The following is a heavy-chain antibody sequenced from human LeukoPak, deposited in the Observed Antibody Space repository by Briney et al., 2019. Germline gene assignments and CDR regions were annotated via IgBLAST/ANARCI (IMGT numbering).Heavy chain of an antibody. V-gene: IGHV1-69*06. Sequence: GASVKVSCKASGYTFTSYGISWVRQAPGQGLEWMGGIIPIFGTANYAQKFQGRVTITADKSTSTAYMELSSLRSEDTAVYYCARGPMVRGVITHFDYWGQGTLVTVSS. CDR3: ARGPMVRGVITHFDY. D-gene: IGHD3-10*01. J-gene: IGHJ4*02. CDR1: GYTFTSYG. CDR2: IIPIFGTA.